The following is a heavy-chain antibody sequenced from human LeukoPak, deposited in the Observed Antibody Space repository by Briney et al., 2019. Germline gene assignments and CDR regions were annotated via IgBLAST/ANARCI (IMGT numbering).Heavy chain of an antibody. V-gene: IGHV3-7*01. Sequence: GGSLRLSCAASGFTFSSYWMSWVRQAPGKGLEWVANIKHDGSEKYYVDSVKGRFTISRDNAKNSLYLQMNSLRAEDTAVYYCARDGYDILTGYTAYYFDYWGQGTLVTVSS. D-gene: IGHD3-9*01. CDR1: GFTFSSYW. J-gene: IGHJ4*02. CDR3: ARDGYDILTGYTAYYFDY. CDR2: IKHDGSEK.